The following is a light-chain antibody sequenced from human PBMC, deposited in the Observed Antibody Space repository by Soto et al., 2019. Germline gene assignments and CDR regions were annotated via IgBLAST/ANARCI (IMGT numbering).Light chain of an antibody. CDR1: QGISNH. J-gene: IGKJ1*01. Sequence: DIQMTQSPSSLSASVGDRVTITCRASQGISNHLAWFQQKPGKATKSLIYAVSSLQSGVPSKFSGSGSGTDFTLTISSLQSEDFATYYCQQYKSYPMTFGQGTKVEIK. V-gene: IGKV1-16*02. CDR2: AVS. CDR3: QQYKSYPMT.